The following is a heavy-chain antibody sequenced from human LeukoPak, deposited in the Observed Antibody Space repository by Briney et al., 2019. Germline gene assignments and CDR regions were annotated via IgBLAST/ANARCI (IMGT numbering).Heavy chain of an antibody. CDR2: ISGSGGST. CDR3: ATDDSSGPLGAAFDI. V-gene: IGHV3-23*01. Sequence: PGGSLRLSCAASGFTFSSYAMSWVRQAPGKGLEWVSAISGSGGSTYYADSVKGRFTISRDNSKNTLYLQMNSLRAEDTAVYYCATDDSSGPLGAAFDIWGQGTMVTVSS. J-gene: IGHJ3*02. D-gene: IGHD3-22*01. CDR1: GFTFSSYA.